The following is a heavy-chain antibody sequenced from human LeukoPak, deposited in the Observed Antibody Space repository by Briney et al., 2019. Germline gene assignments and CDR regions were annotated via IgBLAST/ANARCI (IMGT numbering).Heavy chain of an antibody. D-gene: IGHD2-2*01. CDR1: GFTFSSYA. J-gene: IGHJ6*02. CDR3: TRDRKYCSSTSCYGLDYYYYGMDV. Sequence: GGSLRLSCAASGFTFSSYAMTWVRQAPGKGLKWVSTISGSGAGTYYADSVKGRFTISRDNSKNTLYLQMNGLRAEDTAVYYCTRDRKYCSSTSCYGLDYYYYGMDVWGQGTTVTVSS. CDR2: ISGSGAGT. V-gene: IGHV3-23*01.